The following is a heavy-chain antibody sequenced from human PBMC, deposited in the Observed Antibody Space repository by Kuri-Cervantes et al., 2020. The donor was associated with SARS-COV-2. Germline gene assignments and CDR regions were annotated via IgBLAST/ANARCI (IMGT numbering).Heavy chain of an antibody. V-gene: IGHV4-34*01. J-gene: IGHJ2*01. CDR1: GGSFSGYY. D-gene: IGHD3-3*01. Sequence: GSLRLSCAVYGGSFSGYYWSWIRQPPGKGLEWIGEINHSGSTNYNPSLKSRVTISVDTSKNQFSLKLSSVTAADTAVYYCARVGTRRITIFGVVNNWYFDLWGRGTLVTVSS. CDR3: ARVGTRRITIFGVVNNWYFDL. CDR2: INHSGST.